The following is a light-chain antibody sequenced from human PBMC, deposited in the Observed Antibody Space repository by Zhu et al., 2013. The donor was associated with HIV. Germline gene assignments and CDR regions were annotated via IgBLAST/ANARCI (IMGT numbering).Light chain of an antibody. CDR3: SSYTSFNTLV. J-gene: IGLJ2*01. V-gene: IGLV2-14*01. CDR1: SSDVGGYKY. CDR2: EVT. Sequence: QSALTQPASVSGSPGQSITISCTGTSSDVGGYKYVSWYQQHPGKAPKLMIYEVTNRPSGVSNRFSGSKSGNTASLTISGLQAEDEADYYCSSYTSFNTLVFGGGTKLTVL.